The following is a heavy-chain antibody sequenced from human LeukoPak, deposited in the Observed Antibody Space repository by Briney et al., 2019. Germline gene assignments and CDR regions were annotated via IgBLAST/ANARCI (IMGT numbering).Heavy chain of an antibody. CDR1: GFTFSSYA. D-gene: IGHD3-22*01. J-gene: IGHJ6*03. CDR2: ISGSGGST. V-gene: IGHV3-23*01. Sequence: GGSLRLSCAASGFTFSSYAMSWVRQAPGKGLEWVSAISGSGGSTYYADSVKGRFTISRDNSKNTLYLQMNSLRTEDTAVYYCAKGAAAPWLNYYYMDVWGKGTTVTVSS. CDR3: AKGAAAPWLNYYYMDV.